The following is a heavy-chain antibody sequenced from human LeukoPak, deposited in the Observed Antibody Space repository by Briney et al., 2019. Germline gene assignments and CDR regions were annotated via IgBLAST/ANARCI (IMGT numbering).Heavy chain of an antibody. CDR1: GYTFTAYY. CDR2: INPNSGGT. D-gene: IGHD1-26*01. V-gene: IGHV1-2*02. J-gene: IGHJ6*03. CDR3: AKEGSYTPFEYYYYYMDV. Sequence: GASVKVSCKASGYTFTAYYMHWVRQAPGQGLEWMGWINPNSGGTNYAQKFQGRVTMTRDTSISTAYMELSRLRSDDTAVYYCAKEGSYTPFEYYYYYMDVWGKGTTVTVSS.